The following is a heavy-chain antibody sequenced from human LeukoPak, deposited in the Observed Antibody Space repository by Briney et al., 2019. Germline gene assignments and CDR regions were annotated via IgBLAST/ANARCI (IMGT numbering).Heavy chain of an antibody. Sequence: GGTLRLSCAASGFTFSSYAMTWVRQAPGKGLEWVSGISSSGGTTYYADSVKGRFTISKDNSKNTLFLQMNSLRAEDTAVYYCAKDLLITEFWGQGTLVTVSS. CDR2: ISSSGGTT. D-gene: IGHD3-16*01. V-gene: IGHV3-23*01. J-gene: IGHJ4*02. CDR3: AKDLLITEF. CDR1: GFTFSSYA.